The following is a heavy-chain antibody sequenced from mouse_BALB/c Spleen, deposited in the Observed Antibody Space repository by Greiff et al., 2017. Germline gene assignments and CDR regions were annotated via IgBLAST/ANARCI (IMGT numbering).Heavy chain of an antibody. CDR2: IDPENGDT. V-gene: IGHV14-4*02. D-gene: IGHD3-2*01. CDR3: KTRQLGLTYAMDY. Sequence: VQLKQSGAELVRSGASVKLSCTASGFNIKDYYMHWVKQRPEQGLEWIGWIDPENGDTEYAPKFQGKATMTADTSSNTAYLQLSSLTSEDPAVYYCKTRQLGLTYAMDYWGQGTSVNVSS. J-gene: IGHJ4*01. CDR1: GFNIKDYY.